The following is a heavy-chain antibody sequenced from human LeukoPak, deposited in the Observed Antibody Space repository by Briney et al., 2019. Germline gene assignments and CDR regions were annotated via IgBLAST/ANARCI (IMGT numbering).Heavy chain of an antibody. Sequence: SETLSLTCSVSGYFISSGFYWGWIRQPPGKGLEWIGSIYYTGNTYYNASLKSRVTISIDTSKNQLSLKLSSVTAADTAVYYCARGGYGSGWDYMDVWGKGTTVTVSS. J-gene: IGHJ6*03. CDR1: GYFISSGFY. D-gene: IGHD3-10*01. CDR3: ARGGYGSGWDYMDV. CDR2: IYYTGNT. V-gene: IGHV4-38-2*02.